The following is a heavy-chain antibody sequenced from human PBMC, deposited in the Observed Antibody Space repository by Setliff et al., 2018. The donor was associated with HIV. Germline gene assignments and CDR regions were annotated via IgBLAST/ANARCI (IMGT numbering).Heavy chain of an antibody. CDR2: ISHNGTDT. D-gene: IGHD3-16*02. CDR3: AKRRVSNIGPGDY. V-gene: IGHV3-23*05. J-gene: IGHJ4*02. CDR1: EFTFSKYA. Sequence: GGSLRLSCTGSEFTFSKYAMNWVRQAPGKGLEWVSGISHNGTDTHYADSLKGRFAVSRDNSNNTLFLQMHNLRADDTAVYYCAKRRVSNIGPGDYWGQGTLVTV.